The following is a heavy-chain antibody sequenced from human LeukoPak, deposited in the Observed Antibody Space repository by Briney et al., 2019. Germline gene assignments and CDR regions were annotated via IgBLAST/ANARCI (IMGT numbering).Heavy chain of an antibody. D-gene: IGHD2-15*01. CDR2: INPNSGGT. V-gene: IGHV1-2*06. CDR3: ARGLEDGWPFDY. Sequence: GASVKVSCKASGYTFTGYYMHWVRQAPGQGLEWMGRINPNSGGTNYALKFQGRVTMTRDTSISTAYMELSRLRSDDTAVYYCARGLEDGWPFDYWGQGTLVTVSS. CDR1: GYTFTGYY. J-gene: IGHJ4*02.